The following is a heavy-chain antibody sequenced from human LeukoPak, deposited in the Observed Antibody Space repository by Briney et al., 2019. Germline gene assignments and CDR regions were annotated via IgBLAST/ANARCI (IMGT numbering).Heavy chain of an antibody. V-gene: IGHV1-46*01. CDR1: GYTFTEYF. CDR2: IHPSGGGT. D-gene: IGHD5-18*01. J-gene: IGHJ4*02. Sequence: VASGKISCKASGYTFTEYFFYWVGQAPGQGPECMGVIHPSGGGTTYAQKFQGRVTLTKDTATSTVYIELSSLRSDDTAVYYCARMAMDPAMVTNFFDLWGQGTLLIVSA. CDR3: ARMAMDPAMVTNFFDL.